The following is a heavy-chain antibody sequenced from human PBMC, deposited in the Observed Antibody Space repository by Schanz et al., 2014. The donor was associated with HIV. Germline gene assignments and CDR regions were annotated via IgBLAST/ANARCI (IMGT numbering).Heavy chain of an antibody. CDR2: ILYDGSNE. CDR3: ARVFGYTFGFFDY. V-gene: IGHV3-33*01. D-gene: IGHD5-18*01. J-gene: IGHJ4*02. CDR1: EFSFSTYG. Sequence: QLVESGGGVVQPGRSLRLSCAASEFSFSTYGMHWVRQAPGKGLEWVAGILYDGSNEYYADSVKGRFTISRDNSKNTLYLQMNSLRADDTAVYYCARVFGYTFGFFDYWGQGTLVTVSS.